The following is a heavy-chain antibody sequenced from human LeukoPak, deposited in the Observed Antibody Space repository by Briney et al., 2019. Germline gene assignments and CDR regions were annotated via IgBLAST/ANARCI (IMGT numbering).Heavy chain of an antibody. CDR1: GFTVSSNY. J-gene: IGHJ4*02. D-gene: IGHD5-18*01. CDR2: IYSGGST. Sequence: GGSLRLSCAASGFTVSSNYMSWVRQAPGKGLEWVSVIYSGGSTYYADSVNGRFTISRDKSKNTLYLQMNSLRAEDTAVYYCARVHRGYSYGRLDYWGQGTLVTVSS. V-gene: IGHV3-53*01. CDR3: ARVHRGYSYGRLDY.